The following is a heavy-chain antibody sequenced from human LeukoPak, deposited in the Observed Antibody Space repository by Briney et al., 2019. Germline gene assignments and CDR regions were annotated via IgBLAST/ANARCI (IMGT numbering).Heavy chain of an antibody. J-gene: IGHJ6*02. V-gene: IGHV3-64D*06. CDR3: VKGMEDYDILTGVLDV. CDR2: ISSNGGST. CDR1: GFTFSSYA. D-gene: IGHD3-9*01. Sequence: PGGSLRLSCAASGFTFSSYAMHWVCQAPGKGLEYVSAISSNGGSTYYADSVKGRFTISRDNSKNTLYLQMSSLRAEDTAVYYCVKGMEDYDILTGVLDVWGQGTTVTVSS.